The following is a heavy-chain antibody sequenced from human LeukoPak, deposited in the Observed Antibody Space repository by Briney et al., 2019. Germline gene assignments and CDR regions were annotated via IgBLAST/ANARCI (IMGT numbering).Heavy chain of an antibody. D-gene: IGHD3-22*01. Sequence: GESLKISCKGSGYSFSSYWIGWVRQMPGGGLEWMGAIYPGDSDTRYSPSFQGQVTISADRSITTVYLQWSSLKASDTAMYYCARVYDSSGRKFDYWGQGTLVTVPS. CDR1: GYSFSSYW. CDR3: ARVYDSSGRKFDY. J-gene: IGHJ4*02. V-gene: IGHV5-51*01. CDR2: IYPGDSDT.